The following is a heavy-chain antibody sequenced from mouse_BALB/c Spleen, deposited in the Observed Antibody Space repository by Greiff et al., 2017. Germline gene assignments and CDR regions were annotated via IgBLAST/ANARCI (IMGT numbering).Heavy chain of an antibody. Sequence: EVHLVESGGGLVKPGGSLKLSCAASGFTFSSYAMSWVRQTPEKRLEWVASISSGGSTYYPDSVKGRFTISRDNARNILYLQMSSLRSEDTAMYYCARDPLLRLPFDYWGQGTTLTVSS. CDR3: ARDPLLRLPFDY. CDR1: GFTFSSYA. CDR2: ISSGGST. D-gene: IGHD1-2*01. J-gene: IGHJ2*01. V-gene: IGHV5-6-5*01.